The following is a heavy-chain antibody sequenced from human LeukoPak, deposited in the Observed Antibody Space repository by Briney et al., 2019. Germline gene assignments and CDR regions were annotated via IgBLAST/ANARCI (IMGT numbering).Heavy chain of an antibody. CDR3: ARASLVADYGMDV. J-gene: IGHJ6*02. V-gene: IGHV1-2*02. Sequence: ASVKVSCTASGYTFTGYYMHWVRQAPGQGLEWMGWINPNSGGTNYAQKFQGRVTMTRDTSISTAYMELSRLRSDDTAAYYCARASLVADYGMDVWGQGTTVTVSS. CDR2: INPNSGGT. CDR1: GYTFTGYY. D-gene: IGHD2-21*01.